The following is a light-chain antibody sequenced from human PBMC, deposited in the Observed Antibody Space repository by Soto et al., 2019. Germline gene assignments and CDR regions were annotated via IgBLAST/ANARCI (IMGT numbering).Light chain of an antibody. V-gene: IGLV2-14*03. J-gene: IGLJ1*01. CDR3: SSYTTSSTYV. Sequence: QSVLTQPASVSGSPGQSITISCTGTSSDVGGYNYVSWYQQHPGKAPKLMIYDVSNRPSGVSNRFSGFKSGNTASLTISGLHAEDKADYYCSSYTTSSTYVFGTGTKVTVL. CDR2: DVS. CDR1: SSDVGGYNY.